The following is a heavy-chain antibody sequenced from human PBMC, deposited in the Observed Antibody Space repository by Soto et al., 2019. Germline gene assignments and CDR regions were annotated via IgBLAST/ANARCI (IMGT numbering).Heavy chain of an antibody. CDR3: ATAKLLLPWLFDY. CDR2: IYSGGST. CDR1: GFTVSSNY. D-gene: IGHD2-15*01. J-gene: IGHJ4*02. Sequence: EVQLVESGGGLVQPGGSLRLSCAASGFTVSSNYMSWVRQAPGKGLEWVSVIYSGGSTYYADTVKGRFTISRDDSKNTPVLQMNSLRAEDTAVYYCATAKLLLPWLFDYWGQGTLVTVSS. V-gene: IGHV3-66*01.